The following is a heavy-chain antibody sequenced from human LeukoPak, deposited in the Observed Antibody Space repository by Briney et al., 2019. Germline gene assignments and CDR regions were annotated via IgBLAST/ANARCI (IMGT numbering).Heavy chain of an antibody. CDR1: GFTFSSYS. CDR2: ITRSSDTI. D-gene: IGHD6-19*01. CDR3: ARDSGYSSGWYH. Sequence: PGGSLRLSCAASGFTFSSYSMNWVRQAPGKGLEWVSYITRSSDTIYYADSVKGRFTISRDNAKNALYLQMNSLRDEDTAVYYCARDSGYSSGWYHWGQGTLVTVSS. J-gene: IGHJ5*02. V-gene: IGHV3-48*02.